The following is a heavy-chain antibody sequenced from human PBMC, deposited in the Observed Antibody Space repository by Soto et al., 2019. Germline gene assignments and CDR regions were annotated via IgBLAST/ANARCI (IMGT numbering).Heavy chain of an antibody. CDR2: ISYDGSNK. CDR1: GFTFSSYG. Sequence: GGSLRLSCAASGFTFSSYGMHWVRQAPGKGLEWVAVISYDGSNKYYADSVKGRFTISRDNSKSTLYLRMNSLRAEDTALYYCAKDLAGYSSGWADFWGQGTLVTVSS. J-gene: IGHJ4*02. V-gene: IGHV3-30*18. D-gene: IGHD6-19*01. CDR3: AKDLAGYSSGWADF.